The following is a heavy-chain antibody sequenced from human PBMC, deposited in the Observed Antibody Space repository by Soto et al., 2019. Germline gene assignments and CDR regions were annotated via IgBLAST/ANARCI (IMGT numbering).Heavy chain of an antibody. CDR2: IIPILGIA. V-gene: IGHV1-69*04. D-gene: IGHD2-15*01. CDR1: GGTFSSYT. CDR3: ARDYADCSGGSCYNP. Sequence: ASVKVSCKASGGTFSSYTISWVRQAPGQGLEWMGRIIPILGIANYAQKFQGRVTITADKSTSTAYMELSSLRSEDTAVYYCARDYADCSGGSCYNPWGQGTLVTVSS. J-gene: IGHJ5*02.